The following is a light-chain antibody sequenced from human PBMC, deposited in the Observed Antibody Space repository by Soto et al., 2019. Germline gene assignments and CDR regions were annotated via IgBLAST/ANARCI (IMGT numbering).Light chain of an antibody. CDR3: SSFASSNTWV. Sequence: QSALTQPPSASGSPGQSVTISCTGTSSDVGAYNYVSWYQQHAGKAPKLVIYEVTKRPSGVPDRFSGSKSANTASLTVSRLQAEDEADYCCSSFASSNTWVFGGGTKLAVL. CDR2: EVT. V-gene: IGLV2-8*01. CDR1: SSDVGAYNY. J-gene: IGLJ3*02.